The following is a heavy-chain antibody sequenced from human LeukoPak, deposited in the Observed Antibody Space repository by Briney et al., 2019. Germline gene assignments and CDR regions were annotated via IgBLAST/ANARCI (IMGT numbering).Heavy chain of an antibody. Sequence: PSETLSLTCTVFGVSISSYYWSWIRQAPGKGLEWIGYIYYSGSTNYNPSLKSRVTISVGTSKNQFSLKLNSVTAADTAVYYCAIDSEYNYGFDYWGQGTLVTVSS. V-gene: IGHV4-59*01. J-gene: IGHJ4*02. CDR2: IYYSGST. CDR1: GVSISSYY. D-gene: IGHD5-18*01. CDR3: AIDSEYNYGFDY.